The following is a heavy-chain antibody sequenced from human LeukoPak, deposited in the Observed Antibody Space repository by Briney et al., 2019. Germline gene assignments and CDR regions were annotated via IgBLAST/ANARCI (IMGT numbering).Heavy chain of an antibody. CDR3: ARGVTARGFYYYMDI. CDR1: GYTFTSYG. D-gene: IGHD2-21*02. Sequence: ASVKVSCKASGYTFTSYGISWVRQAPGQGLEWMGWISAYNGNTNYAQKLQGRVTMTRDTSISTAYMELSRLRSDDTAVYSCARGVTARGFYYYMDIWGRGTTVTISS. V-gene: IGHV1-18*01. J-gene: IGHJ6*03. CDR2: ISAYNGNT.